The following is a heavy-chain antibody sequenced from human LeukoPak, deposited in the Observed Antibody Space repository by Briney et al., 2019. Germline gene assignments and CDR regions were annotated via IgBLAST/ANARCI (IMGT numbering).Heavy chain of an antibody. D-gene: IGHD6-19*01. CDR3: TIGLAGDWDAFDI. CDR2: IIPIFGTA. Sequence: SVKVSCRAFGGTFSSYAISWVRQAPGQGLEWMGGIIPIFGTANYAQKFQGRVTITADESTSTAYMELTSLRIEDTAVYFCTIGLAGDWDAFDIWGLGTMVTVSS. CDR1: GGTFSSYA. J-gene: IGHJ3*02. V-gene: IGHV1-69*01.